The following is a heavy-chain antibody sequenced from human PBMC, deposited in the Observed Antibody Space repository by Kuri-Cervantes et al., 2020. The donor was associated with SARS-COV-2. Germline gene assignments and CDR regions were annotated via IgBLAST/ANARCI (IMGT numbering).Heavy chain of an antibody. CDR1: GGSISSSSYY. V-gene: IGHV4-39*07. CDR3: ARGVSPNSGYDLPFDD. D-gene: IGHD5-12*01. CDR2: IYYSGST. J-gene: IGHJ4*02. Sequence: SETLSLTCTVSGGSISSSSYYWGWIRQPPGKGLEWIGSIYYSGSTYYNPSLKSRVTISVDTSKNQFSLKLSSVTAADTAVYYCARGVSPNSGYDLPFDDWGQGTLVTVSS.